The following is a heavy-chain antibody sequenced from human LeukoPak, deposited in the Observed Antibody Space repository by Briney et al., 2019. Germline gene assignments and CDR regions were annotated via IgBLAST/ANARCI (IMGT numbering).Heavy chain of an antibody. CDR2: IYYSGST. CDR3: ARGGIAARRWIDY. J-gene: IGHJ4*02. D-gene: IGHD6-6*01. Sequence: SETLSLTCTVSGGSISSGDYYWSWIRQPPGKGLEWIGYIYYSGSTYYNPSLRSRVTISVDTSKNQFSLKLSSVTAADTAVYYCARGGIAARRWIDYWGQGTLVTVSS. V-gene: IGHV4-30-4*08. CDR1: GGSISSGDYY.